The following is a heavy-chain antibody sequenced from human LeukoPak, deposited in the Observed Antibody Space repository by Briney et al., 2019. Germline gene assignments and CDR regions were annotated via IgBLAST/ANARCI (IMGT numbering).Heavy chain of an antibody. CDR3: AGLVVGTATIDY. J-gene: IGHJ4*02. D-gene: IGHD2-21*02. CDR1: GASLSPYY. V-gene: IGHV4-59*04. Sequence: PSETLSLTCTVSGASLSPYYWSWIRQPPGKGLEWIGNIFYSGSTHYNPSLKSRVTISVDTSKNQFSLKLNSVTAADTAVYHCAGLVVGTATIDYWGQGTLVTVSS. CDR2: IFYSGST.